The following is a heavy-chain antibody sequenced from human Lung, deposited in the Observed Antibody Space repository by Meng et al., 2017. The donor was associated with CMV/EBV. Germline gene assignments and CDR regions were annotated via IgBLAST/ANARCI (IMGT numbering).Heavy chain of an antibody. Sequence: GGSXRLXCAASGFTFSSYGMHWVRQAPGKGLEWVAFIRYDGSNKYYADSVKGRFTISRDNSKNTLYLQMNSLRAEDTAVYYCASQDIVVVPAAIRNYYYYGMDVWGQGTTVTVSS. CDR2: IRYDGSNK. CDR1: GFTFSSYG. J-gene: IGHJ6*02. D-gene: IGHD2-2*02. CDR3: ASQDIVVVPAAIRNYYYYGMDV. V-gene: IGHV3-30*02.